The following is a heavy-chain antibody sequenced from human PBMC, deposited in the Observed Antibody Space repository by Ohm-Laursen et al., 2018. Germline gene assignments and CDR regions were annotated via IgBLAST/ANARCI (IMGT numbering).Heavy chain of an antibody. CDR2: IDWDDDK. CDR3: ARADYYYYGMDV. V-gene: IGHV2-70*11. Sequence: TQTLTLTCTFSGFSLNGSPMCVSWIRQSPGKGLEWLARIDWDDDKWYSTSLMTRLTISKDTSKNQVVLTMTNMDPVDTATYYCARADYYYYGMDVWGQGTTVTVSS. J-gene: IGHJ6*02. CDR1: GFSLNGSPMC.